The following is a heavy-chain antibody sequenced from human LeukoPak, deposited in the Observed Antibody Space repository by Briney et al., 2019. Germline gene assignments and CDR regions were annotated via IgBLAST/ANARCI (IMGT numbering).Heavy chain of an antibody. CDR1: NGSISIYY. CDR2: IYTSGTT. V-gene: IGHV4-4*07. J-gene: IGHJ4*02. Sequence: SETLSLTCTVSNGSISIYYWSWIRQPAGKGLEWIGRIYTSGTTNYNPSLKSRVTMSVDTSKNQFSLKLSSVTAADTAVYYCARDKKGSDYDILTGMIDYWGQGTLVTVSS. CDR3: ARDKKGSDYDILTGMIDY. D-gene: IGHD3-9*01.